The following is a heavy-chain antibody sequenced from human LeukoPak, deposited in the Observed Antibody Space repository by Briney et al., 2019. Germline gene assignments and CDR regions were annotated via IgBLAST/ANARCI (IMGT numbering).Heavy chain of an antibody. D-gene: IGHD1-7*01. CDR3: ARHKGSPPELNFDY. CDR2: IYYSGST. J-gene: IGHJ4*02. Sequence: SETLSPTCTVSGGSISSYYWSWIRQPPGKGLEWIGYIYYSGSTNYNPSLKSRVTISVDTSKNQFSLKLSSVTAADTAVYYCARHKGSPPELNFDYWGQGTLVTVSS. CDR1: GGSISSYY. V-gene: IGHV4-59*08.